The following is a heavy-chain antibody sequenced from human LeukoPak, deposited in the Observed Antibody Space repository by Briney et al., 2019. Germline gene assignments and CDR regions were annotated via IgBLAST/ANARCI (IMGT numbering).Heavy chain of an antibody. V-gene: IGHV3-30*02. Sequence: GGSLRLSCAASGFTFSSYGMHWVRQAPGKGLEWVAFIRYDGSNKYYADSVKGRFTISRDNSKNTLYLQMNSLRAEDTAVYYCAKDGGYDFWSGYYLDWGQGTLVTVSS. CDR1: GFTFSSYG. CDR3: AKDGGYDFWSGYYLD. J-gene: IGHJ4*02. CDR2: IRYDGSNK. D-gene: IGHD3-3*01.